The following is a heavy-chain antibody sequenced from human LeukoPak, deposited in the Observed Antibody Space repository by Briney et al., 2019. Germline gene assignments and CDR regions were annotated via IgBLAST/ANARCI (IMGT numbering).Heavy chain of an antibody. V-gene: IGHV1-24*01. CDR1: GYTFTSYD. J-gene: IGHJ4*02. D-gene: IGHD3-10*01. CDR2: FDPEDGET. Sequence: ASVKVSCKASGYTFTSYDINWVRQATGQGLEWMGGFDPEDGETIYAQKFQGRVTMTEDTSTDTAYMELSSLRSEDTAVYYCATITFGESPPIDYWGQGTLVTVSS. CDR3: ATITFGESPPIDY.